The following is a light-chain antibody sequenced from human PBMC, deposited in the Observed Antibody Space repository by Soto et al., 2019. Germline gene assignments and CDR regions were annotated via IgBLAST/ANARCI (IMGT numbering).Light chain of an antibody. CDR2: EVS. Sequence: QSVLTQPASVSGSPGQSITISCTGTSSDIGGYKYVSWYQHHPGKAPKLMIYEVSNRPSGVSNRFSGSKSGNTASLTISGLQAEDEAYYYCTSYTGSSTLVLGGGTKVTVL. V-gene: IGLV2-14*01. CDR1: SSDIGGYKY. CDR3: TSYTGSSTLV. J-gene: IGLJ2*01.